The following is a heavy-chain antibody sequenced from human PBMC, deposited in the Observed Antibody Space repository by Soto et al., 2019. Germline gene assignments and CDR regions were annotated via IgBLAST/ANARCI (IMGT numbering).Heavy chain of an antibody. CDR2: IYYSGST. Sequence: SETLSLTSTVSGGSISSYYWSWIRQPPGKGLEWIGHIYYSGSTNYNPSLKSRVTISVDTSKTQYSLKLSPVTAAATPVYYCGRHITMIEVFDYGAQGTLVTVS. CDR1: GGSISSYY. CDR3: GRHITMIEVFDY. V-gene: IGHV4-59*01. J-gene: IGHJ4*02. D-gene: IGHD3-22*01.